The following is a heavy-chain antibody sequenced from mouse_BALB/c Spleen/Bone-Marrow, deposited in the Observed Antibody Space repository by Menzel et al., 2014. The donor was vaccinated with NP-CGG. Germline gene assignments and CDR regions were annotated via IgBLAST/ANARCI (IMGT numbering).Heavy chain of an antibody. D-gene: IGHD1-1*01. J-gene: IGHJ4*01. V-gene: IGHV5-6*02. CDR2: ISSGGSYT. CDR1: GFTFSSYG. CDR3: ASGNYYAMDY. Sequence: DVMLVESGGDLAKPGGSLKLSCAASGFTFSSYGMSWVRQTPDKRLEWVATISSGGSYTYYPDSVKGRFTISRDNAKNTLYLQMSSLKSEDTAMYYCASGNYYAMDYWGQGTSVTVSS.